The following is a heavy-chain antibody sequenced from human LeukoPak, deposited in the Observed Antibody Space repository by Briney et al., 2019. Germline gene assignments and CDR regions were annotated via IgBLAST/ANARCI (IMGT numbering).Heavy chain of an antibody. V-gene: IGHV4-38-2*02. CDR1: GYSISSGYY. J-gene: IGHJ4*02. Sequence: SETLSLTCTVSGYSISSGYYWGWIRQPPGKGLEWIGSIYHSGSTYYNPSLKSRVTISVDTSKNQFSLKLSSVTATDTAVYYCARDPLSASFTVTTYYFDYWGQGTLVTVSS. CDR2: IYHSGST. CDR3: ARDPLSASFTVTTYYFDY. D-gene: IGHD4-17*01.